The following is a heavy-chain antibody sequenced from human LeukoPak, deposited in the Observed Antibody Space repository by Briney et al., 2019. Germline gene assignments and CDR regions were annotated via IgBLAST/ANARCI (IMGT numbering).Heavy chain of an antibody. V-gene: IGHV3-30-3*01. CDR2: ISYDGSNK. J-gene: IGHJ3*02. D-gene: IGHD3-16*01. CDR3: ARDLGPDSRLDAFDI. CDR1: GFTFNSYA. Sequence: GGSLRLSCAASGFTFNSYAFHWVRQAPGKGLEWVAVISYDGSNKYYADSVKGRFTISRDNAKDSLYLQMNSLRAEDTAVYYCARDLGPDSRLDAFDIWGQGTMVTVSS.